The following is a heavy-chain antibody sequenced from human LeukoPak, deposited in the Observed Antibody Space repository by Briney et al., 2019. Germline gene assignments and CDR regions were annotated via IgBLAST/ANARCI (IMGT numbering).Heavy chain of an antibody. CDR1: GYTFTGYY. V-gene: IGHV1-2*02. J-gene: IGHJ6*03. Sequence: ASVKVSCKASGYTFTGYYMHWVRQAPGQELEWMGWINPNSGGTNYAQKFQGRVTMTRDTSISTAYMELSRLRSDDTAVYYRARDYYSNAYYYYYYYMDVWGKGATVTVSS. CDR2: INPNSGGT. CDR3: ARDYYSNAYYYYYYYMDV. D-gene: IGHD4-11*01.